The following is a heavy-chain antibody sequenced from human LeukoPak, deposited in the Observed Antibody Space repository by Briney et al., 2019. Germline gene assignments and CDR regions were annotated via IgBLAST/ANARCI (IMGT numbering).Heavy chain of an antibody. J-gene: IGHJ6*02. CDR2: IYYTGAT. CDR1: GGSISGYF. Sequence: SETLSLTCTVSGGSISGYFWSCIRQPPAQGLEFIGYIYYTGATLYNPSLKSRVTMSVDTSKNQFSLKLSSVTAADTAVYYCARHDPVGYYQHGMDVWGQGTTVTVSS. D-gene: IGHD2-15*01. V-gene: IGHV4-59*08. CDR3: ARHDPVGYYQHGMDV.